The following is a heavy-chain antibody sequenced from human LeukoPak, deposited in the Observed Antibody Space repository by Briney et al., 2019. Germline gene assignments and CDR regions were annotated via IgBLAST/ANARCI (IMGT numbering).Heavy chain of an antibody. Sequence: GGSLRLYCAASGFALSSHWMTWVRQVPGRGPEWVANVNRDGSETYYLDSVKGRFTISKDNAKNSLYLQMNSLRAEDTALYHCARNNGMDVWGQGTTVIVTS. CDR1: GFALSSHW. CDR2: VNRDGSET. V-gene: IGHV3-7*03. CDR3: ARNNGMDV. J-gene: IGHJ6*02.